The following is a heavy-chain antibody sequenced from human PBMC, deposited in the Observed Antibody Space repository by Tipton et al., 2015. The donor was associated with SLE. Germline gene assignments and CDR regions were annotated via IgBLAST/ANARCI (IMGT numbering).Heavy chain of an antibody. CDR1: GGSISSSSYY. Sequence: TLSLTCTVSGGSISSSSYYWGWIRQPPGKGLEWIGSIYYSGSTYYNPSLKSRVTISVDTSKNQFSLKLSSGTAADTAVYYCARTSRGADGYRVTDAFDIWGQGTMVTVSS. D-gene: IGHD5-24*01. J-gene: IGHJ3*02. V-gene: IGHV4-39*01. CDR3: ARTSRGADGYRVTDAFDI. CDR2: IYYSGST.